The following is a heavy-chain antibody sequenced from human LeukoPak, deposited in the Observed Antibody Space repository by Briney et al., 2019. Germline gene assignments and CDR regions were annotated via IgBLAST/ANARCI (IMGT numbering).Heavy chain of an antibody. CDR2: IRQDGSER. CDR3: ASHGWVTGTTKADY. Sequence: GGSLRLSCAASGFTFSNYWMNWVRQAPGKGLEWVANIRQDGSERYYMDSVKGRFAISRDNAKNSLYLQMNSLRAEDTAVYYCASHGWVTGTTKADYWGQGTLVTVSS. CDR1: GFTFSNYW. J-gene: IGHJ4*02. V-gene: IGHV3-7*03. D-gene: IGHD4-17*01.